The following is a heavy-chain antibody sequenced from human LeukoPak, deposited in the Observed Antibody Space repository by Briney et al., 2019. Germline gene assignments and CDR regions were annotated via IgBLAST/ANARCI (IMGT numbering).Heavy chain of an antibody. CDR1: GYSFTSYR. CDR3: ARHGTTGTTSYAFDI. CDR2: TYPCDSDP. Sequence: GESLKISCKGSGYSFTSYRLGGVRQMPGKGPEWKEITYPCDSDPRSNASFQGQVTISPDKSISPAALQWSSLKASDTAMYYCARHGTTGTTSYAFDIWGQETMVTVSS. V-gene: IGHV5-51*01. D-gene: IGHD1-1*01. J-gene: IGHJ3*02.